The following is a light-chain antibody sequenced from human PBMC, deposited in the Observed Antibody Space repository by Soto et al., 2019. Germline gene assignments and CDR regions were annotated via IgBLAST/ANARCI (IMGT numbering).Light chain of an antibody. CDR3: QSYDRSLSGSF. Sequence: QSVLTQTPSASGTPGQWVAISCSGSKSNIGAGYEVHWYQQLPGTVPKLLIYRNTYRPSGVPDRFSGSRSATSASLTITGLQAEDEADYYCQSYDRSLSGSFFGTGTKVTVL. J-gene: IGLJ1*01. V-gene: IGLV1-40*01. CDR1: KSNIGAGYE. CDR2: RNT.